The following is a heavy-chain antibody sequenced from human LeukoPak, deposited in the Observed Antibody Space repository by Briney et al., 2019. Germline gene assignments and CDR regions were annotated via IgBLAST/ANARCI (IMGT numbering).Heavy chain of an antibody. CDR3: ARGRRIAARLSGWFDP. D-gene: IGHD6-6*01. Sequence: GASVKVSCKASGYTFTSYGISWVRQAPGQGLEWMEWISAYNGNTNYAQKLQGRVTMTTDTSTSTAYMELRSLRSDDTAVYYCARGRRIAARLSGWFDPWGQGTLVTVSS. CDR2: ISAYNGNT. J-gene: IGHJ5*02. V-gene: IGHV1-18*01. CDR1: GYTFTSYG.